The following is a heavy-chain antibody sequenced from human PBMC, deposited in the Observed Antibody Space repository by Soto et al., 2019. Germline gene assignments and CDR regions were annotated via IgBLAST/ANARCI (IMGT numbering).Heavy chain of an antibody. V-gene: IGHV3-9*01. CDR2: ISWNSGSI. CDR1: GFTFDDYA. Sequence: GGSLRLSCADSGFTFDDYAMHWVRQAPGKGLEWVSGISWNSGSIGYADSVKGRFTISRDNAKNSLYLQMNSLRAEDTALYYCAKVAVIVGDTQYYFDYWGQGTLVTVSS. CDR3: AKVAVIVGDTQYYFDY. D-gene: IGHD1-26*01. J-gene: IGHJ4*02.